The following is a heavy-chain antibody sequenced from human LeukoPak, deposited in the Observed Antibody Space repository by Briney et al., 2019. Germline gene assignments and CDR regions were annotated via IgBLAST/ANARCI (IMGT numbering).Heavy chain of an antibody. CDR1: GFTFNSYE. V-gene: IGHV3-48*03. CDR2: ISSSGRTI. CDR3: ARETSSYGYFDY. D-gene: IGHD5-18*01. J-gene: IGHJ4*02. Sequence: GGSLRLSCAASGFTFNSYEMNWVRQAPGKGLEWVSYISSSGRTIYYADSVKGRFTISRDNAKNSLYLQMNILRAEDTALYYCARETSSYGYFDYWGQGTLVTVSS.